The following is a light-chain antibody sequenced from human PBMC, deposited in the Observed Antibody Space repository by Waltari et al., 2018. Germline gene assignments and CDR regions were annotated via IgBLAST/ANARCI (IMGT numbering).Light chain of an antibody. CDR1: NIGSIS. CDR3: QVWDRTTDHPVV. J-gene: IGLJ2*01. CDR2: DDN. V-gene: IGLV3-21*02. Sequence: SYVLTQPPSVSVAPGQTARITWGGDNIGSISVHWYQQKPGQAPVLVVYDDNDRPSGIPERFSGFNYGNTATLTISRVEAGDEADFYCQVWDRTTDHPVVIGGGTKLTVL.